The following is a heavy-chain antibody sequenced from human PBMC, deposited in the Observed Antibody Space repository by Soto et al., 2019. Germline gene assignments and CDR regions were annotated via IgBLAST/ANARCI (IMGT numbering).Heavy chain of an antibody. CDR2: ISSIAGT. J-gene: IGHJ4*02. CDR3: ARDHMCPIDH. V-gene: IGHV4-61*08. Sequence: SQTPCVRSSVARGSIEGVGCCWRWLRPPPGKGLEWIGYISSIAGTNINASLKSRVAISLDTSENQFSLKLTSVTAADTAIYLRARDHMCPIDHWGPGILVTVS. D-gene: IGHD2-21*01. CDR1: RGSIEGVGCC.